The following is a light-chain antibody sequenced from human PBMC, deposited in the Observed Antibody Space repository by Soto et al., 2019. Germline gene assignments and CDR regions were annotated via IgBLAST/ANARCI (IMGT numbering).Light chain of an antibody. V-gene: IGKV1-5*03. CDR2: KAS. CDR3: QQYNNWPSWT. J-gene: IGKJ1*01. Sequence: DIQMTQSPSSLSAFVGDRVTITCRASQSISGNLNWYQQKPGKAPKLLIYKASTLKSGVPSRFSGSGSGTEFTLTISSLQSEDSAIYYCQQYNNWPSWTFGQGTKVDIK. CDR1: QSISGN.